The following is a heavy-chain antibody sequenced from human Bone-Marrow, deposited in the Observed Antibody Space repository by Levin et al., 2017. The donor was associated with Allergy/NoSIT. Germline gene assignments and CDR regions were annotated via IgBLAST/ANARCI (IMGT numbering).Heavy chain of an antibody. J-gene: IGHJ5*02. CDR2: INANSGAT. V-gene: IGHV1-2*02. Sequence: ASVKVSCKASGYTFTGHYIHWVRQAPGQGLEWMGWINANSGATNYAQRFQGRVNMTRDTSISTAYMELTRLRSDDTALYYCARDAEAAYCGGDCHINWFDPWGQGTLVTVSS. D-gene: IGHD2-21*02. CDR1: GYTFTGHY. CDR3: ARDAEAAYCGGDCHINWFDP.